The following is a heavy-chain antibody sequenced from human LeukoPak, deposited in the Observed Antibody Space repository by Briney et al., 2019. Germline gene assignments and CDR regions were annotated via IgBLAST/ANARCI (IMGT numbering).Heavy chain of an antibody. CDR1: GFTFNTYA. V-gene: IGHV3-23*01. Sequence: PGGSLRLSCAASGFTFNTYAMSWVRQAPGKGLEWVSGISGSGGGTYYADSVKGRFTISRDNSKSTLYLQINSLRVEDTAVYYCAKMGGRISAAVDNWGQGTLVTVSS. CDR3: AKMGGRISAAVDN. CDR2: ISGSGGGT. D-gene: IGHD2-2*01. J-gene: IGHJ4*02.